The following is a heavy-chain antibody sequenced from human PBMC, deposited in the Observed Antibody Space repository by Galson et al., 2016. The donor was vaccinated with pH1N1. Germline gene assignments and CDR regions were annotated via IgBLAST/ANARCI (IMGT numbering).Heavy chain of an antibody. Sequence: SVKVSCKASGYTFTGYYIHWVRQAPGQGLEWMGMLNPTGGSRIYAQKFQGRVTMTRDTSTSTVYMELSSLRSEDTAVYYCARARESSGYYLGSDAFDIWGQGTMVTVSS. CDR1: GYTFTGYY. D-gene: IGHD3-22*01. CDR3: ARARESSGYYLGSDAFDI. V-gene: IGHV1-46*01. CDR2: LNPTGGSR. J-gene: IGHJ3*02.